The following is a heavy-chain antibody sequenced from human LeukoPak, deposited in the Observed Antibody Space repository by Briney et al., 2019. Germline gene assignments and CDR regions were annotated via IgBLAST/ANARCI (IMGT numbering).Heavy chain of an antibody. CDR3: ARASTVTPVFDY. J-gene: IGHJ4*02. Sequence: ASVKVSCKASGYTFTSYYMHWVRQAPGQGLEWMGIINPSGGSTSYAQKFQGRVTMTRDTSTSTVYMELSRLRSEDTAVYYSARASTVTPVFDYGGQGTLATVSS. D-gene: IGHD4-17*01. CDR1: GYTFTSYY. V-gene: IGHV1-46*01. CDR2: INPSGGST.